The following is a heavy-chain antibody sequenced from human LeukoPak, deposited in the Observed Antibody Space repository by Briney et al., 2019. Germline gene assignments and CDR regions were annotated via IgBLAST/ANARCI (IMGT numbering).Heavy chain of an antibody. V-gene: IGHV3-49*03. J-gene: IGHJ4*02. CDR1: GFTFGDYA. Sequence: GGSLRLSCTASGFTFGDYAMSWFRQAPGKGLEGVGFIRCKAYGGTTKYAASVKGRVTNSRDDSKSTAYLQMNSLKTEDTAVYYCTSSYQWEPSDYWGQGTLVTVSS. D-gene: IGHD1-26*01. CDR3: TSSYQWEPSDY. CDR2: IRCKAYGGTT.